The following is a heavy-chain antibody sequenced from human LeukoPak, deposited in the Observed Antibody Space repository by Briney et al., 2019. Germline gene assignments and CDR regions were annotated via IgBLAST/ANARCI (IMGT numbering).Heavy chain of an antibody. CDR2: ISWNGGST. Sequence: GGSLILSCAASEFTFGDYGMTWVRQVPGKGLEWVSGISWNGGSTAYGDSVKGRFTISRDNAKNFLYLQLNSLRAEDTAFYFCARATARSMGGHNWFDSWGQGTLVTVSS. D-gene: IGHD1-26*01. CDR3: ARATARSMGGHNWFDS. J-gene: IGHJ5*01. V-gene: IGHV3-20*04. CDR1: EFTFGDYG.